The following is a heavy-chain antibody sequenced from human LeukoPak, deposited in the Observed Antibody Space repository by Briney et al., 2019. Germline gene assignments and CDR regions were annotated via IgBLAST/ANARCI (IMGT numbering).Heavy chain of an antibody. CDR2: ISRRGNTI. D-gene: IGHD3-22*01. Sequence: GGSLRLSCAASGFTFRNYYMSWIRQAPGKGLEWVSYISRRGNTIYYADSVKGRFTISRDNSKNTLYLQMNSLRAEDTAVYYCAKIPSRDNSGGTNLLDYWGQGTLVTVSS. V-gene: IGHV3-11*04. CDR1: GFTFRNYY. CDR3: AKIPSRDNSGGTNLLDY. J-gene: IGHJ4*02.